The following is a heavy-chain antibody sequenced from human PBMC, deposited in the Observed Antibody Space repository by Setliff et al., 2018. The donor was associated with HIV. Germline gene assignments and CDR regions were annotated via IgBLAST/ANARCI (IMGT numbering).Heavy chain of an antibody. CDR1: GYSFINNY. CDR2: VDPEDGAT. J-gene: IGHJ5*02. V-gene: IGHV1-69-2*01. CDR3: ATTYSSGSANNWFDP. Sequence: EASVKVSCKVSGYSFINNYMHWVQQAPGKGLEWMGLVDPEDGATIYAEKFQGRVTITADTSTDTAYMELSSLRSEDTAVYYCATTYSSGSANNWFDPWGQGTLVTVSS. D-gene: IGHD6-19*01.